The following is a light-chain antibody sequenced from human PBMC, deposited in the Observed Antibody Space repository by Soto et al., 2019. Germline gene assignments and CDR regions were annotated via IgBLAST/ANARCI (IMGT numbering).Light chain of an antibody. CDR3: MQSTQLPPT. J-gene: IGKJ5*01. CDR1: QSLLHITGETF. V-gene: IGKV2D-29*02. CDR2: EVS. Sequence: DVVMTQTPLSLSVAPGQPASISCKSSQSLLHITGETFLFWYLQKPGQSPQLLIYEVSTRVSGVPDRFSGSASGTDFTLEISRVETDDVGIYYCMQSTQLPPTFGQGTRLGIK.